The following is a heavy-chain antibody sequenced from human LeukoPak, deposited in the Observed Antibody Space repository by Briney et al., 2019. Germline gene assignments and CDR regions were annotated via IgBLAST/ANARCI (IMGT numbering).Heavy chain of an antibody. CDR3: AITPPGQQLVLY. CDR2: FDPEDGET. D-gene: IGHD6-13*01. Sequence: ASVRVSCKVSGYTLTELSMHWVRQAPGKGLEWMGGFDPEDGETIYAQKFQGRVTMTEDTSTDTAYMELSSLRSEDTAVYYCAITPPGQQLVLYWGQGTLVTVSS. J-gene: IGHJ4*02. CDR1: GYTLTELS. V-gene: IGHV1-24*01.